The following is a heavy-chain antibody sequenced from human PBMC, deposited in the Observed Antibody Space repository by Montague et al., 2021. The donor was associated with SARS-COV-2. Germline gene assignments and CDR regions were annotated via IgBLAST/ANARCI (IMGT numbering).Heavy chain of an antibody. Sequence: PALVKPTQTLTLTCAFSGFSLIDNGMSVAWIRQPPGKALEWLALIYWDGDQRYSPSLKTRLTITKDTSKNRVVLTMTNLDPVDTATYYCARRYDFYRAEAFDVWGQGTMLTVSS. CDR2: IYWDGDQ. CDR3: ARRYDFYRAEAFDV. CDR1: GFSLIDNGMS. J-gene: IGHJ3*01. V-gene: IGHV2-5*08. D-gene: IGHD3-3*01.